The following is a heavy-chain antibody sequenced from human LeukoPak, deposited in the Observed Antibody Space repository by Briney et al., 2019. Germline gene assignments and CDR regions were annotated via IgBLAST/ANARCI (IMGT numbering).Heavy chain of an antibody. Sequence: ASVKVSSKASGYTFTSYVISCVRQAPGQGLEWMGWISAYNGNTNYAQKLQGRVTMTTDTSTSTDYMELSRLRSDDTGVYYCAREGSGRWLQLRGAFDIWGQGTMVTVSS. CDR3: AREGSGRWLQLRGAFDI. J-gene: IGHJ3*02. CDR2: ISAYNGNT. V-gene: IGHV1-18*01. D-gene: IGHD5-24*01. CDR1: GYTFTSYV.